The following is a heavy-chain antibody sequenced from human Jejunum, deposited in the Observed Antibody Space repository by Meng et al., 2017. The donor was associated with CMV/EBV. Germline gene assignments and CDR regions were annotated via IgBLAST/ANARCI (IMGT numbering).Heavy chain of an antibody. V-gene: IGHV3-21*01. CDR1: GFTFDTYG. Sequence: ATSGFTFDTYGMSWVRQAPGKGLEWVSSISISSYTYYADSVKGRFTISRDNAKNSLYPQMNSLRAEDTAVYYCARVVKGGNYLEYWGQGTLVTVSS. CDR3: ARVVKGGNYLEY. CDR2: ISISSYT. D-gene: IGHD4-23*01. J-gene: IGHJ4*02.